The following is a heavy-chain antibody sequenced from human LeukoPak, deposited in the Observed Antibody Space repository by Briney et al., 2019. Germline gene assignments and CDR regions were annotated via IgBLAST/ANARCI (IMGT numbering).Heavy chain of an antibody. CDR2: IYYSGST. V-gene: IGHV4-59*01. CDR3: ARVRALRGYSYGYEDY. CDR1: GVSISSYY. D-gene: IGHD5-18*01. J-gene: IGHJ4*02. Sequence: SETLSLTCTVSGVSISSYYWSWIRQPPGKGLEWIGYIYYSGSTNYNPSLKSRVTISVDTSKNQFSLKLSSVTAADTAVYYCARVRALRGYSYGYEDYWGQGTLVTVSS.